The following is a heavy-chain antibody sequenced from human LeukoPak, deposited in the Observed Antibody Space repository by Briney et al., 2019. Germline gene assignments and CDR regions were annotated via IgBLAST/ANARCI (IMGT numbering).Heavy chain of an antibody. J-gene: IGHJ3*02. CDR2: IYYSGST. Sequence: SDTLSLTCTVSGGSISPYYWSWLRQPPGKGLEWIGYIYYSGSTNYNPSLKRGVTISVDTSKNQFSLKLSSVTAADTAVYYCARRPYAYYYGSGRGAFDIWGQGTMVTVSS. CDR3: ARRPYAYYYGSGRGAFDI. V-gene: IGHV4-59*07. CDR1: GGSISPYY. D-gene: IGHD3-10*01.